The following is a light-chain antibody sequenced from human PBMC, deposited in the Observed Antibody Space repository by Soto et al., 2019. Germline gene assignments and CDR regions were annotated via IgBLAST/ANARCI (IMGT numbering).Light chain of an antibody. CDR1: SSNIGAGYD. J-gene: IGLJ2*01. CDR3: QSSDNSLPGLVI. Sequence: QPVLTQPPSMSGAPGQRGTISCTGSSSNIGAGYDVHWYQQLPGTPPKLLIYLNNDRPSGVPDRFSGAKSGTSASLAITGLRADDEAVYYCQSSDNSLPGLVIFGGGTQLTVL. CDR2: LNN. V-gene: IGLV1-40*01.